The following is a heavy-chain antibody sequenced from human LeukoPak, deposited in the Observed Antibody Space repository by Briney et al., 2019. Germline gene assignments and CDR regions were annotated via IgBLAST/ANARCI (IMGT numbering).Heavy chain of an antibody. CDR1: GFTFSSYA. J-gene: IGHJ4*02. D-gene: IGHD3-16*01. CDR2: ISYDGSNK. Sequence: GGSLRLSCAASGFTFSSYAMHWVRQAPGKGLEWVAVISYDGSNKYYADSVKGRFTISRDNSKNTLYLQMNSLRSEDTAVYYCARGFQSERRPPRRGASLPLMLWGQGTLVTVSS. V-gene: IGHV3-30*04. CDR3: ARGFQSERRPPRRGASLPLML.